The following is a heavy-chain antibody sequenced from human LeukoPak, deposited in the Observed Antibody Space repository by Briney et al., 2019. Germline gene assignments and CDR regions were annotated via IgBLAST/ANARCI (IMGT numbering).Heavy chain of an antibody. CDR3: ARGVHGDYRWYFDL. V-gene: IGHV4-59*01. CDR1: GGSISSYY. D-gene: IGHD4-17*01. J-gene: IGHJ2*01. CDR2: IYYSGST. Sequence: PSETLSLTCTVSGGSISSYYWSWIRQTPGKGLEWIGYIYYSGSTNYNPSLKSRVTISVDTSKNQFSLKLSSVTAADTAVYYCARGVHGDYRWYFDLWGRGTLVTVSS.